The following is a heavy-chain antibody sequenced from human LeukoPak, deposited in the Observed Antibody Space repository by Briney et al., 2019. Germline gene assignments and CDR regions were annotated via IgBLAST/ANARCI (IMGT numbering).Heavy chain of an antibody. CDR2: MYYSGST. CDR3: ARLRATLTVVVTLFDS. J-gene: IGHJ4*02. CDR1: GASISSGPYY. D-gene: IGHD3-22*01. V-gene: IGHV4-39*01. Sequence: SETLSLTCTVSGASISSGPYYWGWIRQPPGKGLEWIGSMYYSGSTYYKPSLQSRVTISGDPSKNQFSVKLSSVTAADTAVYYCARLRATLTVVVTLFDSWGQGTLVTVSS.